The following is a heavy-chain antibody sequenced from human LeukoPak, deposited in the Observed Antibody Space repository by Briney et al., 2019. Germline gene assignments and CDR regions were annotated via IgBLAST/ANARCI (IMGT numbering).Heavy chain of an antibody. CDR1: GFTFSSYA. J-gene: IGHJ4*02. CDR2: ISGSGGST. Sequence: GGSLRLSCAASGFTFSSYAMNWVRQAPGKGLEWISGISGSGGSTYYADSVKGRFGISRDNSKNTLYLQLNGLRAEDTAVYYCAKAHGGSYHSGIDWGQGTLVTVSS. CDR3: AKAHGGSYHSGID. V-gene: IGHV3-23*01. D-gene: IGHD1-26*01.